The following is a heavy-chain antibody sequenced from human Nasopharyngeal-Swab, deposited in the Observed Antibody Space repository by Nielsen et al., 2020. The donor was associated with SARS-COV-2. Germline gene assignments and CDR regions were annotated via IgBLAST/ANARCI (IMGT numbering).Heavy chain of an antibody. D-gene: IGHD6-13*01. CDR3: ARARIAAAGRPFDP. Sequence: ASVTVSCKASGYTFTSYDINWVRQATGQGIEWMGWMNPNSGNTGYAQKFQGRVTMTRNTSIGTAYMELSSRRSEDTAVYYWARARIAAAGRPFDPWGQGTLVTVSS. J-gene: IGHJ5*02. CDR2: MNPNSGNT. CDR1: GYTFTSYD. V-gene: IGHV1-8*01.